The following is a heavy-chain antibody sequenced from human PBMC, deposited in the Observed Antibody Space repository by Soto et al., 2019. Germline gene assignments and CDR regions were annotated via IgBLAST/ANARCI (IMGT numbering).Heavy chain of an antibody. D-gene: IGHD3-3*01. CDR3: ARVWRVRVFWSGYYTPYYYGMDV. CDR1: GYTFTSYY. V-gene: IGHV1-46*01. J-gene: IGHJ6*02. Sequence: ASVKVSCKASGYTFTSYYMHWVRQAPGQGLEWMGIINPSGGSTSYAQKFQGRVTMTRDTSTSTVYMELSSLRSEDTAVYYCARVWRVRVFWSGYYTPYYYGMDVRGQGTTVTVSS. CDR2: INPSGGST.